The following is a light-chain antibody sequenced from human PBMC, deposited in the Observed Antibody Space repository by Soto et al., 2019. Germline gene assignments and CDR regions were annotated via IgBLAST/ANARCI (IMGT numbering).Light chain of an antibody. Sequence: QSALTQPPSASGSPGQSVTISCTVTSSDVGGYNYVSWYQQHPGKAPKLMIYEVTKRPSGVPDRFSGSKSGNTASLTVSGLQVEDEADYYCSSYAGSNNYVFGSGTKVTVL. V-gene: IGLV2-8*01. CDR3: SSYAGSNNYV. CDR2: EVT. CDR1: SSDVGGYNY. J-gene: IGLJ1*01.